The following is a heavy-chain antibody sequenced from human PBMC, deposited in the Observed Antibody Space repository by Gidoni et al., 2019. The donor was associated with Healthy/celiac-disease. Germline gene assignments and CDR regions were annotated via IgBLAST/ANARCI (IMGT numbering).Heavy chain of an antibody. J-gene: IGHJ4*02. CDR3: TTELSANTIWY. CDR2: IKSKTDGGTT. Sequence: EVQLVESGGGLVKPGGSLRTSCPASGFTFSNAWMSWVRHAPGKGLAWGGRIKSKTDGGTTDYAAPVKGRFTISRDDSKNTLYLQMNRLKTEDTAVYYCTTELSANTIWYWGQGTLVTVSS. CDR1: GFTFSNAW. D-gene: IGHD3-3*01. V-gene: IGHV3-15*01.